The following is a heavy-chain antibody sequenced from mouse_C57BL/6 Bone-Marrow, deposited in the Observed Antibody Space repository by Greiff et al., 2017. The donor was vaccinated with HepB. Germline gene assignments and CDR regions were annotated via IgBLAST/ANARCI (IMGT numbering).Heavy chain of an antibody. CDR1: GYAFTNYL. J-gene: IGHJ1*03. D-gene: IGHD1-1*01. V-gene: IGHV1-54*01. Sequence: VQLQQSGAELVRPGTSVKVSCKASGYAFTNYLIEWVKQRPGQGLEWIGVINPGSGGTNYNEKFKGKATLTADKSSSTAYMQLSSLTSEDSAVYFCARYYYGSSYNWYFDVWGTGTTVTVSS. CDR2: INPGSGGT. CDR3: ARYYYGSSYNWYFDV.